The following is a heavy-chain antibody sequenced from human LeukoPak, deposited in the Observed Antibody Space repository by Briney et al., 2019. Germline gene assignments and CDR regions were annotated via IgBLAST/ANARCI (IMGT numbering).Heavy chain of an antibody. CDR1: GFTFRSYA. D-gene: IGHD5-24*01. J-gene: IGHJ4*02. CDR3: AKLRGDGYNSFDY. Sequence: GGSLRLSCAASGFTFRSYAMTWVRQAPGKGLEWVSSISGSGVSTYYADSVKCRFTISRDNSKNTLYLQMNSLRAEDTAVYYCAKLRGDGYNSFDYWGQGTLVTVSS. CDR2: ISGSGVST. V-gene: IGHV3-23*01.